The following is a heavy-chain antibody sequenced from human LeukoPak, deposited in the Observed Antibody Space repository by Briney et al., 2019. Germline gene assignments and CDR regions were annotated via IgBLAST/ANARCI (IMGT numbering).Heavy chain of an antibody. D-gene: IGHD6-19*01. Sequence: PSETLSLTCTVSGDFISSDFWSWIRQPPGKGLEWIGTIYYSGSTDYNPSLKSRVTISVDTSKNQFSLKLRSVTAADTAFYYCARSGIAVAGSLFDYWGQGTLVTVSS. J-gene: IGHJ4*02. CDR1: GDFISSDF. V-gene: IGHV4-59*01. CDR3: ARSGIAVAGSLFDY. CDR2: IYYSGST.